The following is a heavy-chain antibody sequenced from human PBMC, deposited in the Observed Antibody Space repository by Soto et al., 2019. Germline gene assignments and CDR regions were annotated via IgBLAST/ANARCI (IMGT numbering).Heavy chain of an antibody. V-gene: IGHV3-23*01. D-gene: IGHD6-19*01. Sequence: ELQLLESGGGLVQPGGSLRLSCADSGFTFSTYAMSWVRQAPGKGLEWVSAISDSGGSTYYADSVEGRFTISRDNSKNALFLQMSSLRAEDTAIYFCAKAFRVAGIHSCDYWGQGTLVTVSS. J-gene: IGHJ4*02. CDR1: GFTFSTYA. CDR2: ISDSGGST. CDR3: AKAFRVAGIHSCDY.